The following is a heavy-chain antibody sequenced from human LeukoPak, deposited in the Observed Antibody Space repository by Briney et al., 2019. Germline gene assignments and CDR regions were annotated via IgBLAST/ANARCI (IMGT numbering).Heavy chain of an antibody. CDR3: ARGTQTSGWAYYYYYYMDV. V-gene: IGHV7-4-1*02. CDR1: GYTFTSYA. Sequence: ASVKVSCKASGYTFTSYAMNWVRQAPGQGLEWMGWINTNTGNPTYAQGFTGRFVFSLDTSVSTAYLQISSLNAEDTAVYYCARGTQTSGWAYYYYYYMDVWGKGTTVTVSS. J-gene: IGHJ6*03. CDR2: INTNTGNP. D-gene: IGHD6-19*01.